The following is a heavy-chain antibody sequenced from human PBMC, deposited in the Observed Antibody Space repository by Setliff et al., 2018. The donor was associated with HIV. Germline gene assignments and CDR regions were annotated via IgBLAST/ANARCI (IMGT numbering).Heavy chain of an antibody. V-gene: IGHV3-23*01. J-gene: IGHJ5*02. Sequence: LRLSCEASGFAFSSNAMSWVRQSPGKGLEWVSSLSDSGGTTFYVDSVKGRFIISRDNSKNTLYLQMNSLRAQDTAIYYCAKDPRGSMVRGLINYFDPWGQGTLVTVSS. CDR2: LSDSGGTT. D-gene: IGHD3-10*01. CDR3: AKDPRGSMVRGLINYFDP. CDR1: GFAFSSNA.